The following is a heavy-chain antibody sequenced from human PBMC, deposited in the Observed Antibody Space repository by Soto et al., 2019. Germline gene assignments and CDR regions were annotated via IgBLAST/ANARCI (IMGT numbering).Heavy chain of an antibody. CDR3: ARPNQGDYYDSSGAFDI. J-gene: IGHJ3*02. CDR2: ISSSSSYT. D-gene: IGHD3-22*01. V-gene: IGHV3-11*03. CDR1: GFTFSDYY. Sequence: GGSLRLSCAASGFTFSDYYMSWIRQAPGKGLEWVSYISSSSSYTNYADSVKGRFTISRDNAKNSLYLQMNSLRAEDTAVYYCARPNQGDYYDSSGAFDIWGQGTMVTVSS.